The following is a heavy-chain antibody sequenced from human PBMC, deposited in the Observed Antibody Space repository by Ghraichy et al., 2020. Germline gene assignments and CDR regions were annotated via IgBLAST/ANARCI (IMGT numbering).Heavy chain of an antibody. J-gene: IGHJ6*03. D-gene: IGHD3-3*01. CDR2: IYHSGST. CDR3: ARRGGTISVDYYYYYMDV. Sequence: SETLSLTCAVSGGPISSSNWWSWVRQPPGKGLEWIGEIYHSGSTNYNPSLKSRVTISVDKSKNQFSLKLSSVTAADTAVYYCARRGGTISVDYYYYYMDVWGKGTTVTVSS. CDR1: GGPISSSNW. V-gene: IGHV4-4*02.